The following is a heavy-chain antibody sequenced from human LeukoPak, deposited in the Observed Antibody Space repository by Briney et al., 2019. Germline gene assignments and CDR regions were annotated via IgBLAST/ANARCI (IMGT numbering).Heavy chain of an antibody. CDR1: GFTFSSYA. D-gene: IGHD6-19*01. Sequence: GGSLRLSCAASGFTFSSYAMNWVRQAPGKGLEWVSSISSSSNYIYYADSMKGRFTISRDNAKNSLYLQMNSLRAEDTAVYYCAKPLYNSGWYGGGDYWGQGTLVTVSS. J-gene: IGHJ4*02. CDR2: ISSSSNYI. CDR3: AKPLYNSGWYGGGDY. V-gene: IGHV3-21*04.